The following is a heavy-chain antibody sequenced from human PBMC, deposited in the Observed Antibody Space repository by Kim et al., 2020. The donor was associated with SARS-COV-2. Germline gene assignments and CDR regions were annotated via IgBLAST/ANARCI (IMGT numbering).Heavy chain of an antibody. D-gene: IGHD2-21*01. Sequence: SETLSLTCSVSGASIGIGYYWGWIRQPPGRGLEWIGSISHSGNIYYNTSLQSRVTISVDTSKSQFSLTLSSMTAADTALYYCSRQVISAWFNFDGWGRG. CDR1: GASIGIGYY. CDR2: ISHSGNI. J-gene: IGHJ3*01. CDR3: SRQVISAWFNFDG. V-gene: IGHV4-38-2*02.